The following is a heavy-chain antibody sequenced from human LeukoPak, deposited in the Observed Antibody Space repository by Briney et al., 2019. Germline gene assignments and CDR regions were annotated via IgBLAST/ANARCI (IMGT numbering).Heavy chain of an antibody. J-gene: IGHJ4*02. V-gene: IGHV3-53*01. CDR1: GFTVSSNY. CDR2: IYSGSST. Sequence: GGSLRLSCAASGFTVSSNYMSWVRRAPGKGLEWVSVIYSGSSTDYADSVKGRFAISRDNSKNMLYLQLNSLRAEDTAVYYCARVDYGSGSYFDYWGQGTLVTVSS. D-gene: IGHD3-10*01. CDR3: ARVDYGSGSYFDY.